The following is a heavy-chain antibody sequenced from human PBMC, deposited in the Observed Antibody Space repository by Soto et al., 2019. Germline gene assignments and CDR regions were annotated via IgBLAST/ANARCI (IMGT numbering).Heavy chain of an antibody. D-gene: IGHD2-15*01. CDR1: GGSFSGYY. V-gene: IGHV4-34*01. J-gene: IGHJ4*02. CDR3: ARGAAATGVDY. CDR2: INHSGST. Sequence: SETLSLTCAVYGGSFSGYYWSWIRQPPGKGLEWIGEINHSGSTNYNPSLKSRVTISVDTSKNQFSLKLSSVTAADTAVYYCARGAAATGVDYWGQGTLVTVSS.